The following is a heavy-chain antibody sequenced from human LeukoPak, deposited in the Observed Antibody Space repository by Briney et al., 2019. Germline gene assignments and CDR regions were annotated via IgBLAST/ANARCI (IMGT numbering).Heavy chain of an antibody. D-gene: IGHD3-10*01. J-gene: IGHJ4*02. CDR2: ISGSGGST. Sequence: GGSLRLSCAASGFTFSSYAMSWVRQAPGKGLEWVPAISGSGGSTYYADSVKGRFTISRDNSKNTLYLQMNSLRAEDTAVYYCAKWYYYGSGSYYLRYYDYWGQGTLVTVSS. CDR3: AKWYYYGSGSYYLRYYDY. CDR1: GFTFSSYA. V-gene: IGHV3-23*01.